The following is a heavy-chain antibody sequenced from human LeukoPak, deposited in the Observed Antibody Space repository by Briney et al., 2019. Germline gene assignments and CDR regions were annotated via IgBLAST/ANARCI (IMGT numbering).Heavy chain of an antibody. CDR2: FGGSGGTI. Sequence: PGGSLRLSCAASGFSFSTYAMSWVRQAPGKGLEWVLHFGGSGGTIYYADSVKGRFTISRDNSKNTLYLRMNSLRAEDTAVYYCAKSDCGGDCHLLDYWGQGTLVTVSS. CDR1: GFSFSTYA. V-gene: IGHV3-23*01. D-gene: IGHD2-21*02. CDR3: AKSDCGGDCHLLDY. J-gene: IGHJ4*02.